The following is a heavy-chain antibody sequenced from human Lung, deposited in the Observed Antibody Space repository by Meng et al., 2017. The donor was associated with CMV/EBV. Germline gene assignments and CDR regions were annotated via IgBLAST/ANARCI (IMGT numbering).Heavy chain of an antibody. D-gene: IGHD2-15*01. J-gene: IGHJ5*02. CDR1: YTFSGYY. CDR2: INANSGGT. CDR3: ARAGDCSGGRCSGWFDP. V-gene: IGHV1-2*02. Sequence: YTFSGYYMHWVRQAPEQGLEWMGWINANSGGTNYAQKFQGRVTVTRDTSISTAYMELSRLRSDDTAVYYCARAGDCSGGRCSGWFDPWGQGTLVTVSS.